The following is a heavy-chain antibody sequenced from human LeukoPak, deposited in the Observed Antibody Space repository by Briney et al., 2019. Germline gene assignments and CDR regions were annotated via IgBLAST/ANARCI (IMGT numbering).Heavy chain of an antibody. CDR1: GFSFSSYE. CDR3: ARDYYWYDY. CDR2: ISSSGSTI. J-gene: IGHJ4*02. D-gene: IGHD2-8*01. Sequence: GGSLRLSCAASGFSFSSYEMNWVRQAPGKGPEWVSYISSSGSTINYADSVKGRFTISRDNAKNSLYLQMNSLRAEDTAVYYCARDYYWYDYWGQGTLVTVSS. V-gene: IGHV3-48*03.